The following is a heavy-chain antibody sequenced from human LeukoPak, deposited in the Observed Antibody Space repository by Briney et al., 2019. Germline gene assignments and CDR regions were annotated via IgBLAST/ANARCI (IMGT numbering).Heavy chain of an antibody. CDR2: MYHSGST. Sequence: SESLSLTCAVSGYSFSSGYYWGWIRQPPGKGLEWIGSMYHSGSTYYNPSLRSRVTIAMDTSKNQFSLKLSSVTAADSAVYYCARDTGYYDGDGRYYFDYWGQGTLVTVFS. J-gene: IGHJ4*02. V-gene: IGHV4-38-2*02. CDR1: GYSFSSGYY. CDR3: ARDTGYYDGDGRYYFDY. D-gene: IGHD3-22*01.